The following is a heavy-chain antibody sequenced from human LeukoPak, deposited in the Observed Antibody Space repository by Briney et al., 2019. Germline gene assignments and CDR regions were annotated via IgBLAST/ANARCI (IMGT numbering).Heavy chain of an antibody. CDR3: ARESHATFDY. CDR2: MNQDGSEK. V-gene: IGHV3-7*01. Sequence: GGSLRLSSAASGFTFSNYWMSWVRQAPGKGLEWVANMNQDGSEKYYVDSVKGRFTISRDNAKNSLYLQMNSPRAEDTAVYYCARESHATFDYWGQGTLVIVSS. CDR1: GFTFSNYW. D-gene: IGHD1-26*01. J-gene: IGHJ4*02.